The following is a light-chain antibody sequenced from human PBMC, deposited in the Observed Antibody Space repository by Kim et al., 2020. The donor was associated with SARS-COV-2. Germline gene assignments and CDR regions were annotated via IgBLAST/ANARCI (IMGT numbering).Light chain of an antibody. CDR3: QQRGNWPLT. CDR2: DSF. V-gene: IGKV3-11*01. Sequence: SPGKRATRSCRASQSVGSSFAWYQQTPGQAPRLLIYDSFSRATGIPARFSGSGSGTDFTLTISSLEPEDFAVYYCQQRGNWPLTFGQGTKVDIK. CDR1: QSVGSS. J-gene: IGKJ1*01.